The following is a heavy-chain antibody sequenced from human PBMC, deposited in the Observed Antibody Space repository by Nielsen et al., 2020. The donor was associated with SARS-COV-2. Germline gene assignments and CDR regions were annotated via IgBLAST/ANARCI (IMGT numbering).Heavy chain of an antibody. J-gene: IGHJ4*02. CDR1: GFIFSAFY. V-gene: IGHV3-48*02. CDR2: ISYSSGSTI. D-gene: IGHD3/OR15-3a*01. CDR3: LRGLVDY. Sequence: GGSLRLSCAASGFIFSAFYMNWVRQSPGKGLEWVPYISYSSGSTIYYADSVKGRFTISRDNDKNSLYLQMNSLRDEDTAVYYCLRGLVDYWGQGTLVTVSS.